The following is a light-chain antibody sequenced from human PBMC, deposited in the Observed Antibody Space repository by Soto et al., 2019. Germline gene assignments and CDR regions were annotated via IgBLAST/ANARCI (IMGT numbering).Light chain of an antibody. CDR1: NSDLGTYNY. Sequence: QSVLTQPASVSGSPGQSITISCTGTNSDLGTYNYVSWYQQHPGKAPKLMIYEVSNRPLGVSNRFSGSKSGNTASLTISGLQAEDEADYYCTSYTSSSTLDAFGTGTKVTVL. CDR3: TSYTSSSTLDA. V-gene: IGLV2-14*01. CDR2: EVS. J-gene: IGLJ1*01.